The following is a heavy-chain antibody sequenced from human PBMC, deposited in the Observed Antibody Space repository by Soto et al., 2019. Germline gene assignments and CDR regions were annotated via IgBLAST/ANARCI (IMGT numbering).Heavy chain of an antibody. J-gene: IGHJ4*02. CDR1: GYTFTNYG. V-gene: IGHV1-3*01. CDR3: VTSDWAW. D-gene: IGHD3-9*01. Sequence: ASMKVSCKASGYTFTNYGIHWVRQAPGQGLEWLGWIHAGNGDTRYSPKFQGRATITRDTSASTAYMELRSLTSRDTAVFYCVTSDWAWWGQGTLVTVSS. CDR2: IHAGNGDT.